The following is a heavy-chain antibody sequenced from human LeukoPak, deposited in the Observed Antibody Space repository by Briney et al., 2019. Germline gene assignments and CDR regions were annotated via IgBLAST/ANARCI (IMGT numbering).Heavy chain of an antibody. CDR2: ITSRSSSI. Sequence: GGSLRLSCAASGFTFSNYNINWVRQAPGKGLEWVSYITSRSSSIYYADSVKGRFTISRDNAQNSLYLQMNSLRDEDTAVYYCARDSRFGKLLIPYFDYWGQGTLVTVSS. CDR3: ARDSRFGKLLIPYFDY. CDR1: GFTFSNYN. V-gene: IGHV3-48*02. J-gene: IGHJ4*02. D-gene: IGHD3-10*01.